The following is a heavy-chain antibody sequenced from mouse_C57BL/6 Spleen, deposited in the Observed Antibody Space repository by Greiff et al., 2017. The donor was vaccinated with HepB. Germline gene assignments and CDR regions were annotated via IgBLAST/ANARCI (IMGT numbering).Heavy chain of an antibody. D-gene: IGHD2-3*01. V-gene: IGHV1-69*01. CDR3: ARKEGDGYYVAY. CDR2: IDPSDSYT. CDR1: GYTFTSYW. Sequence: VQLQQSGAELVMPGASVKLSCKASGYTFTSYWMHWVKQRPGQGLEWIGEIDPSDSYTNYNQKFKGKSTLTVDKSSSTAYMQLSSLTSEDSAVYYCARKEGDGYYVAYWGQGTLVTVSA. J-gene: IGHJ3*01.